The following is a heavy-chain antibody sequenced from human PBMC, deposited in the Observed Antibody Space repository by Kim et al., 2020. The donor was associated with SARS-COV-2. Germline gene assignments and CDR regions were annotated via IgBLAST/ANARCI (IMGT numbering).Heavy chain of an antibody. CDR3: ARSSYDFWSAYHFDS. J-gene: IGHJ4*02. CDR2: ISASGGST. CDR1: GFTFSSYA. V-gene: IGHV3-23*01. D-gene: IGHD3-3*01. Sequence: GGSLRLSCAASGFTFSSYAMAWVRQAPGKGLEWVASISASGGSTFNADSVKGRFSISRDNSKNTLYLRMNNLSAEDTAVYFCARSSYDFWSAYHFDSWGQGTLVTVSS.